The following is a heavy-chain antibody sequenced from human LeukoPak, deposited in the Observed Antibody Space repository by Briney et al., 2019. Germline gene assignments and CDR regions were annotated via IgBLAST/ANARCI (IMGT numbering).Heavy chain of an antibody. CDR1: GGSISSYY. V-gene: IGHV4-59*01. J-gene: IGHJ4*02. D-gene: IGHD2-2*01. CDR3: ARSSPPYYCSSTSCYWGFDY. Sequence: SETLSLTCTVSGGSISSYYWSWIRQPPGKGLEWIGYIYYSGSTNYNPSLKSRVTISVDTSKNQFSLKLSSVTAADTAVYYCARSSPPYYCSSTSCYWGFDYWGQGTQVTVSS. CDR2: IYYSGST.